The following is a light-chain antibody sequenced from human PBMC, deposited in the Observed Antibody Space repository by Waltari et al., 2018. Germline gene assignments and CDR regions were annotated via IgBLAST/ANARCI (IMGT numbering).Light chain of an antibody. V-gene: IGKV3-20*01. CDR1: QSVSSSY. J-gene: IGKJ4*01. Sequence: EIVLTQSPGTLSLSPGERAPLSCRASQSVSSSYLAWYQQKPGQAPRLLIYGASSRATGIPDRFSGSGSGTDFTLTISRLEPEDFAVYYCQQYGSSLLFGGGTKVEIK. CDR3: QQYGSSLL. CDR2: GAS.